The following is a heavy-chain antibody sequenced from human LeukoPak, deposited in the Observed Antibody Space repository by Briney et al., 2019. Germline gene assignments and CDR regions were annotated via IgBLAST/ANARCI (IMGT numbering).Heavy chain of an antibody. V-gene: IGHV3-30*04. Sequence: PGGSLRLSCAASGFTFSSYAMHWVRQAPGKGLEWVAVISYDGSNKYYADSVKGRFTISRDNSKNTLYLQMNSLRAEDTAVYYCARTTVVKGYNWFDPWGQGTPVTVSS. CDR2: ISYDGSNK. D-gene: IGHD4-23*01. CDR3: ARTTVVKGYNWFDP. J-gene: IGHJ5*02. CDR1: GFTFSSYA.